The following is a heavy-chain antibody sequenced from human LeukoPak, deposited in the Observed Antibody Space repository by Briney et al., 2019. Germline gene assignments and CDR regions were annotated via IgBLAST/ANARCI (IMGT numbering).Heavy chain of an antibody. V-gene: IGHV3-9*01. Sequence: GGSLRLSCAASGFPFDEYAMHWIRHAPGKGLEWVSGISYTSDTIGYVDSVKGRFTISRDNAKNSLYLQMNSLRVEDTAVYYCARAHNWKYGTFDYWGQGTLVTVSS. J-gene: IGHJ4*02. CDR1: GFPFDEYA. CDR2: ISYTSDTI. CDR3: ARAHNWKYGTFDY. D-gene: IGHD1-7*01.